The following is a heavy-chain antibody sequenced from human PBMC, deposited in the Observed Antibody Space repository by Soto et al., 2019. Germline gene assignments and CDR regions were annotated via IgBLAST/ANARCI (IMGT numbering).Heavy chain of an antibody. Sequence: QVQLVESGGGVVQPGRSLRLSCAASGFTFSSYGMLWVRQAPGKGLEWVAVISYDGSNKYYADSVKGRFTISRDNSKNTLYLQMNSLRAEDTAVYYCAKDQGSGWYLGAFDIWGQGTMVTVSS. J-gene: IGHJ3*02. CDR2: ISYDGSNK. CDR3: AKDQGSGWYLGAFDI. CDR1: GFTFSSYG. V-gene: IGHV3-30*18. D-gene: IGHD6-19*01.